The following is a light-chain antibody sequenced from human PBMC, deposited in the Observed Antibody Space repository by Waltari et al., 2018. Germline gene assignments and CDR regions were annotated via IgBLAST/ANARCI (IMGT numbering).Light chain of an antibody. CDR1: QSILTW. Sequence: DIQMTQSPSTLSASVGDRVTITCRASQSILTWLAWYQQKPGKAPRLLMDKASSLQSGVPSRFSGSGSGTEFTLTISSLQPDDFATYYCQQYNTYSPGPTFGGGTKVEIK. CDR2: KAS. CDR3: QQYNTYSPGPT. V-gene: IGKV1-5*03. J-gene: IGKJ4*01.